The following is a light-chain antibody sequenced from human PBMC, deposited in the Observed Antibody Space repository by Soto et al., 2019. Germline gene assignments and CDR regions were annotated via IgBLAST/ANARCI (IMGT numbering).Light chain of an antibody. Sequence: QSALTQPASVSGSPGQSITISCTGTSSDVGGYKYVSWYQQCPGKAPKLIIFEVSNRPSGVSDRFSGSKSGNVASLTISGLQAEDEADYYCSAYTTSSTLAFGGGTQLTVL. V-gene: IGLV2-14*01. CDR3: SAYTTSSTLA. CDR2: EVS. J-gene: IGLJ2*01. CDR1: SSDVGGYKY.